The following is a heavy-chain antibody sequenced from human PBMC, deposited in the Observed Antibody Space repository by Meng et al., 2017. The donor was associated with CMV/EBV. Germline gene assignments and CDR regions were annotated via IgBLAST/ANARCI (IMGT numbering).Heavy chain of an antibody. D-gene: IGHD2-2*01. V-gene: IGHV4-39*07. CDR1: GGSISSSSYY. CDR3: ARDPGADIVVVPAATDAFDI. J-gene: IGHJ3*02. CDR2: IYYSGST. Sequence: SDTLSLTCTVSGGSISSSSYYWGWIRQPPGKGLEWIGSIYYSGSTYYNPSLKSRVTISVDTSKNQFSLKLSSVTAADTAVYYCARDPGADIVVVPAATDAFDIWGQGTMVTVSS.